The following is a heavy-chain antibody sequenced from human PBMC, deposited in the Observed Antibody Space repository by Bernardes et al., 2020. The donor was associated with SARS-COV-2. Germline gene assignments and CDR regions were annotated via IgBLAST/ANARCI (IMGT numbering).Heavy chain of an antibody. CDR3: ASYRAPYSSSSSLDY. D-gene: IGHD6-6*01. CDR1: GFTFSDYY. Sequence: GGSLRLCCAASGFTFSDYYMSWIRQAPGKGLEWVSYISSSGSTIYYADSVKGRFTISRDNAKNSLYLQMNSLRAEDTAVYYCASYRAPYSSSSSLDYWGQGTLVTVSS. J-gene: IGHJ4*02. V-gene: IGHV3-11*01. CDR2: ISSSGSTI.